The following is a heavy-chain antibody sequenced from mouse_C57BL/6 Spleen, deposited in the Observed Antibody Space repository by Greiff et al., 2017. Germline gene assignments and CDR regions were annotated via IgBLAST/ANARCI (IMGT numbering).Heavy chain of an antibody. Sequence: QVQLQQSGPELVKPGASVKISCKASGYAFSSSWMNWVKQRPGKGLEWIGRIYPGDGDTNYNGKFKGKATWTADKSSSTAYLQLSSLTSEDSAVYFSAKPYFDYWGQGTTLTVSS. J-gene: IGHJ2*01. CDR1: GYAFSSSW. V-gene: IGHV1-82*01. CDR3: AKPYFDY. CDR2: IYPGDGDT.